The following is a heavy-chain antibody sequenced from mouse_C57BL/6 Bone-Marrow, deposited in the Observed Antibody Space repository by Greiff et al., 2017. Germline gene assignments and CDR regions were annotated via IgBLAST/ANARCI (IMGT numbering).Heavy chain of an antibody. D-gene: IGHD4-1*01. CDR3: ARQVGTNWDWYFDF. CDR2: ISNGGGST. V-gene: IGHV5-12*01. Sequence: EVKLVESGGGLVQPGGSLQLSCAASGFTFSDYYMYWVRQTPEQRLEWVAYISNGGGSTYYPDTVKGRFTIARDNAKNTLYLQMSRLKSEDTAMYSGARQVGTNWDWYFDFWGTGTTVTVSS. J-gene: IGHJ1*03. CDR1: GFTFSDYY.